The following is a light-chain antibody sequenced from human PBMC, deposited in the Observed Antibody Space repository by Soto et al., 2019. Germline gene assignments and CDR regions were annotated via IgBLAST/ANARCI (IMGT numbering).Light chain of an antibody. CDR2: LNSDGSH. V-gene: IGLV4-69*01. CDR3: QPWGTGIQV. CDR1: SGHSSYA. Sequence: QLVLTQSPSASASLGASVKLTCTLSSGHSSYAIAWHQQQPEKGPRYLMNLNSDGSHSKGDGIPDRFSGSSSGAGRDRTISSLPSEDEADYYCQPWGTGIQVFGGGTKLTVL. J-gene: IGLJ2*01.